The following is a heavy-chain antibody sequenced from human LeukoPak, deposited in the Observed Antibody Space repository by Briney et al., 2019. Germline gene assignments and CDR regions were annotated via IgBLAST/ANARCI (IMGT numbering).Heavy chain of an antibody. CDR2: ISGNGDRG. CDR1: GFTFSSYA. D-gene: IGHD3-16*01. Sequence: QPGGSLRLSCAASGFTFSSYAMSWVRQAPGKGLEWVSGISGNGDRGQYADSVKGRFTISRDNSKSILFLQMNNLGVDDTAVYFCANARFGGHGYWGQGVLVTVSS. J-gene: IGHJ4*02. CDR3: ANARFGGHGY. V-gene: IGHV3-23*01.